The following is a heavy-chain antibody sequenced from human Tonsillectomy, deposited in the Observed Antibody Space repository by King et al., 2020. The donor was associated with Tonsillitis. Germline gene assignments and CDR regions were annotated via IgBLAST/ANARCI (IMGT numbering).Heavy chain of an antibody. CDR2: IYYIGNT. CDR1: GGSISSGTYY. D-gene: IGHD2-15*01. Sequence: QLQESGPGLVKPSETLSLTCTVSGGSISSGTYYWGWIRQPPGKGLEWIGSIYYIGNTYYNPSLKSRVTILVDTSKNQISLKLSSVTAADTAVYYCARLLLGYCSGGSCSDAFDIWGQGTMVTVSS. CDR3: ARLLLGYCSGGSCSDAFDI. J-gene: IGHJ3*02. V-gene: IGHV4-39*07.